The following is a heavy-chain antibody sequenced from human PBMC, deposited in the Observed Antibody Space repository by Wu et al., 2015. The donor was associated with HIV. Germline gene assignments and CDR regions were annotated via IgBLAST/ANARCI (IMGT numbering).Heavy chain of an antibody. CDR1: GGNFNNYE. CDR2: RIPLFGTA. D-gene: IGHD6-25*01. CDR3: ARDRISDNWFDP. Sequence: QVQLVQSGAEVKKPGSSLKVSCEASGGNFNNYEISWVRQAPGQGLEWMGGRIPLFGTANYAQKFQGRVTITADESTSTGYLEVSSLRFEDTAVYYCARDRISDNWFDPWGQGTLVTVSS. V-gene: IGHV1-69*12. J-gene: IGHJ5*02.